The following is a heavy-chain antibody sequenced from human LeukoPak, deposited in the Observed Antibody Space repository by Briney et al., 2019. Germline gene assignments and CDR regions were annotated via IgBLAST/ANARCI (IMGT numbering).Heavy chain of an antibody. V-gene: IGHV4-59*01. CDR3: ARVSLAVAGVQYYYFDY. Sequence: PSETLSLTCTVSGGSISSYYWSWIRQPPGKGLEWIGYIYYSGSTNYNPSLKSRVTILVGTSKKQFSLKLGSVTAADTAVYYCARVSLAVAGVQYYYFDYWGQGTLVTVSS. J-gene: IGHJ4*02. CDR2: IYYSGST. D-gene: IGHD6-19*01. CDR1: GGSISSYY.